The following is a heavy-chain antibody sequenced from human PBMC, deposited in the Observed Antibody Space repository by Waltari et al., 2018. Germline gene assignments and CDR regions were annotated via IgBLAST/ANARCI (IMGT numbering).Heavy chain of an antibody. Sequence: QVQLQQWGAGLLKPSETLSLTCAVYGGSFSGYYWSWIRPPPGKGLEWIGEINHSGSTNYNPSLKSRVTISVDTSKNQFSLKLSSVTAADTAVYYCARGGGQQLVREGDYWGQGTLVTVSS. CDR2: INHSGST. J-gene: IGHJ4*02. V-gene: IGHV4-34*01. CDR3: ARGGGQQLVREGDY. CDR1: GGSFSGYY. D-gene: IGHD6-13*01.